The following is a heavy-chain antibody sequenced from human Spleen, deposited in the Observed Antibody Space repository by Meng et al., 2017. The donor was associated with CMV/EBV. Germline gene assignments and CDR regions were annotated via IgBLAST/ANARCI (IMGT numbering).Heavy chain of an antibody. CDR3: ARDRRPDTHPNQFDY. Sequence: QVQLVQAGAEVKKPGSSVKVSCKASGGTFSSYAMHWVRQAPGKGLEWVAVISYDGSNKYYADSVKGRFTISRDNSKNTLYLQMNSLRAEDTAVYYCARDRRPDTHPNQFDYWGQGTLVTVSS. D-gene: IGHD1-14*01. V-gene: IGHV3-30-3*01. CDR1: GGTFSSYA. J-gene: IGHJ4*02. CDR2: ISYDGSNK.